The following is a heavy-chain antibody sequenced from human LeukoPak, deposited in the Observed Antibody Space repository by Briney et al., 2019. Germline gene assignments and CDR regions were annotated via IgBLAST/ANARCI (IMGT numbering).Heavy chain of an antibody. Sequence: ASVKVSCKTSGYTFTDYYLHWVRQAPGQGLEWMGWINPDTGGSFSAQKFQGRVTMTRDMSINTAYMELNRLSFDDTAVYYCSREYQRSVHNWFDPWGQGTLVTVSS. V-gene: IGHV1-2*02. CDR3: SREYQRSVHNWFDP. D-gene: IGHD2-2*01. J-gene: IGHJ5*02. CDR2: INPDTGGS. CDR1: GYTFTDYY.